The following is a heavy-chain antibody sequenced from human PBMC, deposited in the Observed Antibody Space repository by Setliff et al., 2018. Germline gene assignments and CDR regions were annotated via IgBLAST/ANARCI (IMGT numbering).Heavy chain of an antibody. CDR2: ISAYNGNT. D-gene: IGHD3-3*01. V-gene: IGHV1-18*01. J-gene: IGHJ4*02. CDR3: ARGPRHNFWSGYYLVAVNY. CDR1: GYTFTSYG. Sequence: ASVKVSCKASGYTFTSYGISWVRQAPGQGVEWMGWISAYNGNTNYAQKLQGRVTMTTDTSTSTVYMELRSLRSDDTAVYYCARGPRHNFWSGYYLVAVNYWGQGTLVTVSS.